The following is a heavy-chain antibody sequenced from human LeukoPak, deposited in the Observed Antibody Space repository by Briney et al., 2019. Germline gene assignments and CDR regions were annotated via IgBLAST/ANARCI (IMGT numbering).Heavy chain of an antibody. CDR2: ISDSGGST. Sequence: PGGSLRLSCAASGFTFSSYAMSWVRQVPGKGLEWVSGISDSGGSTDYADSVKGRVTISRDNSKNTLYLQMNSLRAEDTAVYYCAKGVGAWSSGYFQNWGQGTLVTVSS. D-gene: IGHD6-19*01. V-gene: IGHV3-23*01. CDR1: GFTFSSYA. CDR3: AKGVGAWSSGYFQN. J-gene: IGHJ1*01.